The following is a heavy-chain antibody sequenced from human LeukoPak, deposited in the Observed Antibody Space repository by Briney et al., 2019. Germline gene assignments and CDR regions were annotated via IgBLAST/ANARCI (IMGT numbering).Heavy chain of an antibody. V-gene: IGHV4-38-2*01. D-gene: IGHD2-2*01. CDR3: ARRYCSSTSCYVRRENAFDI. CDR1: GYSISSGYY. Sequence: SETLSLTCAVSGYSISSGYYWGWIRQPPGKGLEWIGSIYHSGSTHYNPSLKSRVTISVDTSKNQFSLKLSSVTAADTAVYYCARRYCSSTSCYVRRENAFDIWGQGTMVTVSS. CDR2: IYHSGST. J-gene: IGHJ3*02.